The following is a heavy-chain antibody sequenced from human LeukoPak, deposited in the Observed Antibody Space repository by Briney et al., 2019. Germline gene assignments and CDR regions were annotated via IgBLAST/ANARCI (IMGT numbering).Heavy chain of an antibody. V-gene: IGHV4-39*01. Sequence: SETLSLTCTVSGGSISSSSYYWGWIRQPPGKGLEWIGSIYYSGSTYYNPSLKSRVTISVDTSKNQFSLKLSSVTAADTAVYYCARLTLRYGGNPSQEDYWGQGTLVTVSS. J-gene: IGHJ4*02. CDR3: ARLTLRYGGNPSQEDY. CDR1: GGSISSSSYY. CDR2: IYYSGST. D-gene: IGHD4-23*01.